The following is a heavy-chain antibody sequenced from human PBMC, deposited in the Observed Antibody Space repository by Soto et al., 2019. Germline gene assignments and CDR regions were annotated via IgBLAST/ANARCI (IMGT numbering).Heavy chain of an antibody. CDR3: ASSDYSSFRY. V-gene: IGHV3-7*05. CDR1: GFTFSSYW. Sequence: EVQLVESGGGLVQPGGSLRLSCAASGFTFSSYWMTWVRQAPGKGLEWVANINQDESERYYVDSVKGRFTISRDNVKNSLYLQMNSLRVEDPAVYYCASSDYSSFRYWGQGALVTVSS. J-gene: IGHJ4*02. CDR2: INQDESER. D-gene: IGHD6-6*01.